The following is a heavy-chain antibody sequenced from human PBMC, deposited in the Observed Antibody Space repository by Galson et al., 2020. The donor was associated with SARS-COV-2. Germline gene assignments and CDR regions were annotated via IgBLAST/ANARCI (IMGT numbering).Heavy chain of an antibody. CDR3: ARNPMIVVEKRPVDY. CDR1: GFTFSDYY. V-gene: IGHV3-11*01. D-gene: IGHD3-22*01. CDR2: ISSSGSTI. Sequence: GGSLRLSCAASGFTFSDYYMSWIRQAPGKGLEWVSYISSSGSTIYYADSVKGRFTISRDNAKNSLYLQMNSLRAEDTAVYYCARNPMIVVEKRPVDYWGQGTLVTVSS. J-gene: IGHJ4*02.